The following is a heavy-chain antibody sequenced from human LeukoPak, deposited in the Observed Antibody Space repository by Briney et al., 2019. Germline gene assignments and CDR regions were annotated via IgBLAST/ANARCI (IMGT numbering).Heavy chain of an antibody. D-gene: IGHD5-18*01. Sequence: LETLSLTCTVSGGSISSHYWSWIRQPPGKGLEWIAYLFDSVNTKDNPSLQSRLTLSADTSKNQFSLKLSSVTAADTAVYYCATIKRGSIFGYFDFWGQGIKVTVSS. V-gene: IGHV4-59*11. J-gene: IGHJ4*02. CDR3: ATIKRGSIFGYFDF. CDR2: LFDSVNT. CDR1: GGSISSHY.